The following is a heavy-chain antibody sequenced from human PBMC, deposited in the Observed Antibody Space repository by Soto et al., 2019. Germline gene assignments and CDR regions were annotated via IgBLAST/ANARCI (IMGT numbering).Heavy chain of an antibody. D-gene: IGHD3-3*01. CDR3: AREVLYYDFWSGYHGRGYFDL. CDR1: GFTFSSYA. Sequence: EVQLLESGGGLVQPGGSLRLSCAASGFTFSSYAMSWVRQAPGKGLEWVSAISGSGGSTYYADSAKGRFTISRDNSKNTLYQQMNSLRAEDTAVYYCAREVLYYDFWSGYHGRGYFDLWGRGTLVTVSS. J-gene: IGHJ2*01. CDR2: ISGSGGST. V-gene: IGHV3-23*01.